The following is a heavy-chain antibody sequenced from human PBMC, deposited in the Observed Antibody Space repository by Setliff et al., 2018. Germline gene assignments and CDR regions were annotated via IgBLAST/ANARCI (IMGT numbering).Heavy chain of an antibody. D-gene: IGHD2-2*01. CDR1: GYSFTDYG. J-gene: IGHJ4*02. CDR3: SRLVRFCTRTSCQRLSGDDY. Sequence: ASVKVSCKASGYSFTDYGVSWVRQAPGQGLEWVGWISPHNGNTYYAPKLEGRVTMTTDISSTTAYLELSSLRSDDTAIYFCSRLVRFCTRTSCQRLSGDDYWGQGTLVTVS. V-gene: IGHV1-18*01. CDR2: ISPHNGNT.